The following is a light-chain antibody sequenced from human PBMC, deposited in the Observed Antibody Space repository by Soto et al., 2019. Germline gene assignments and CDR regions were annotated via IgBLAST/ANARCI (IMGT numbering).Light chain of an antibody. J-gene: IGKJ5*01. CDR1: QSVSSSY. CDR2: GAS. V-gene: IGKV3-20*01. CDR3: QQYGSSLIT. Sequence: EIVLTQSPGTPSLSPGERATLSCRASQSVSSSYLAWYQQKPGQAPRLLIYGASSRATGIPDRFSGSGSGTEFTLTISRLEPEDFAVYYCQQYGSSLITFGQGTRLEIK.